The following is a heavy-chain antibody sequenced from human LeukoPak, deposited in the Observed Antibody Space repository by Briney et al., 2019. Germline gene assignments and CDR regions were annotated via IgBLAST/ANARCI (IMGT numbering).Heavy chain of an antibody. J-gene: IGHJ4*02. V-gene: IGHV3-48*04. Sequence: GGSLRLSCAASGFTFSTYWMTWVRQAPGKGLQWISFISSGGSTTNYADSVKGRFTISRDNAKNSLYLQMNSLRAEDTAVYYCARVRSNGWYFDYWGQGTLVTVSS. CDR2: ISSGGSTT. CDR1: GFTFSTYW. CDR3: ARVRSNGWYFDY. D-gene: IGHD6-19*01.